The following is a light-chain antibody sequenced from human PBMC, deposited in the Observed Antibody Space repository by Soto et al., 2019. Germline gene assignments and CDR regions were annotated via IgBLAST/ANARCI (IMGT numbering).Light chain of an antibody. Sequence: QSVLTQPASVSGSPGQSITISCTGTSSDVGSHNFVSWYQQRPGKAPKLVIFEVTKRPSGVSSRFSASKSGNTASLTISGVQAEDEADYYCCSYAGTTTWVFGGGTQLTVL. CDR2: EVT. CDR1: SSDVGSHNF. J-gene: IGLJ2*01. V-gene: IGLV2-23*02. CDR3: CSYAGTTTWV.